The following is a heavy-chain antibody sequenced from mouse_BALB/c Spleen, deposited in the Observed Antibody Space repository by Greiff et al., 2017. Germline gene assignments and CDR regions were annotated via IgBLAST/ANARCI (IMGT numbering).Heavy chain of an antibody. CDR2: INPSSGYT. V-gene: IGHV1-4*01. CDR3: ARGYGNYWYFDV. D-gene: IGHD2-10*02. CDR1: GYTFTSYT. Sequence: VKLQESGAELARPGASVKMSCKASGYTFTSYTMHWVKQRPGQGLEWIGYINPSSGYTNYNQKFKDKATLTADKSSSTAYMQLSSLTSEDSAVYYCARGYGNYWYFDVWGAGTTVTVSS. J-gene: IGHJ1*01.